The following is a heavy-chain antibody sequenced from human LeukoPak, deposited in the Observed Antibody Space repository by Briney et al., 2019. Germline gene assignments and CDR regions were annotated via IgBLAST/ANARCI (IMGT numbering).Heavy chain of an antibody. J-gene: IGHJ4*02. CDR3: AKSFRGGRGSSGWYMIGGDFFDY. V-gene: IGHV1-8*01. CDR2: MNPNSGNT. D-gene: IGHD6-19*01. Sequence: ASVKVSCKASGYTFTSYDINWVRQATGQGLEWMGWMNPNSGNTGYAQKFQGRVTMTRNTSISTAYMELNSLRAEDTAVYYCAKSFRGGRGSSGWYMIGGDFFDYWGQGTLVTVSS. CDR1: GYTFTSYD.